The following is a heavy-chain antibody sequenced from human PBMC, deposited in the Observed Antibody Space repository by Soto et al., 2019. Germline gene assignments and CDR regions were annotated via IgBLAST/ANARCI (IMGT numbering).Heavy chain of an antibody. D-gene: IGHD2-2*02. CDR2: IYYSGST. V-gene: IGHV4-61*01. CDR3: AGVYGPASDY. J-gene: IGHJ4*02. CDR1: GGSVSSGSYY. Sequence: QVQLQESGPGLVKPLETLSLTCTVSGGSVSSGSYYWSWIRQPPGKGLEWIGYIYYSGSTNYNPSLKSRVTISVDTSKNQFPLKLSSVTAADTAVYYCAGVYGPASDYWGQGTLVTVSS.